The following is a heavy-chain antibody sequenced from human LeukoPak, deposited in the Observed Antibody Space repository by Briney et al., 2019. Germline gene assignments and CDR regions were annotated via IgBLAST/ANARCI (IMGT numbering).Heavy chain of an antibody. Sequence: GGSLRLSCAASGFTFSRYSMKWVREAPGRGGEWGSSISRRRSYIYYADSVKGGFTISRDKAKNSLYMEKERQREEETGVCYCARVGCSGVRCPGYGMDLWGQGTTVTVSS. CDR2: ISRRRSYI. CDR3: ARVGCSGVRCPGYGMDL. V-gene: IGHV3-21*01. J-gene: IGHJ6*02. D-gene: IGHD2-15*01. CDR1: GFTFSRYS.